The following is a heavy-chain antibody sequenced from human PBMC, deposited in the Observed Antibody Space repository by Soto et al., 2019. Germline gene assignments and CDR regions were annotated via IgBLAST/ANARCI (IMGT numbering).Heavy chain of an antibody. CDR3: AANEPTKRAAFDI. Sequence: KSSCKGSGFTFTSSAVQWVRQDRGQRLEWIGWIFFGSGNTNYAQKFQERVTITRDMSTSTAYMELSSLRSEDTAVYYCAANEPTKRAAFDIWGQGTMVTVSS. CDR2: IFFGSGNT. V-gene: IGHV1-58*01. J-gene: IGHJ3*02. CDR1: GFTFTSSA.